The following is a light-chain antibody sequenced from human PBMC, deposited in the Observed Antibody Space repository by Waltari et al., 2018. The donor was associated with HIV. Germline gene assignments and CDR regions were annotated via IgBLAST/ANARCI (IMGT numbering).Light chain of an antibody. CDR2: AAS. V-gene: IGKV1-8*01. CDR3: QQYYSYPRT. J-gene: IGKJ1*01. Sequence: AIRMTQSPSSFSASTGDSVTLTCRGSQGISSYLAWYQQKPGKAPKLLIYAASTLQSGVPSRFSGSGSGTDFTLTISCLQSEDFATYYCQQYYSYPRTFGQGTKVEIK. CDR1: QGISSY.